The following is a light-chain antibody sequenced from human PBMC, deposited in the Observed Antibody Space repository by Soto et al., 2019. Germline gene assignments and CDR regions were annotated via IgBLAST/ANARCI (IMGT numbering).Light chain of an antibody. CDR3: SSYAGSNLRVV. CDR2: EVS. Sequence: QSALTQPPSASGSPGQSVTISCTGTSSDVGGYNYVSWYQQHPGKAPKLMIYEVSKRPSGVPDRFSGSKSGNTASLTVSGLPAEDEADYYCSSYAGSNLRVVFGGGTKLTVL. CDR1: SSDVGGYNY. V-gene: IGLV2-8*01. J-gene: IGLJ2*01.